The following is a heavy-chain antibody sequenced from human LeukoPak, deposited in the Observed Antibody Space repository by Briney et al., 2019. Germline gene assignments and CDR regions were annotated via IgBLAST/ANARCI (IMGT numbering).Heavy chain of an antibody. CDR2: ISGNGVST. CDR1: GFTFSSYA. Sequence: GGSPRLSCAASGFTFSSYAMTWVRQAPGKGLEWVSAISGNGVSTYYADSVKGRFTISRDNSKNTVYLQMNSLRAEDTAVYYCAKAVVRGVIPEDYWGQGTLVTVSS. CDR3: AKAVVRGVIPEDY. D-gene: IGHD3-10*01. J-gene: IGHJ4*02. V-gene: IGHV3-23*01.